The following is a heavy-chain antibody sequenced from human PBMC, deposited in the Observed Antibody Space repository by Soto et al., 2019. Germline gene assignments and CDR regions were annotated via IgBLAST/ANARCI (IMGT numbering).Heavy chain of an antibody. V-gene: IGHV1-69*12. CDR2: IIPIFGRA. D-gene: IGHD1-1*01. CDR3: ARDAFYYDGPTGIYYFDY. J-gene: IGHJ4*02. CDR1: GGTFNNYA. Sequence: QVQLVQSGAEVKKPGSSVKVSCKASGGTFNNYAISWVRQAPGQGLAWMGGIIPIFGRANYAQKFQGRLTSTADESTSTAYMELSSMRSDDTAMFYCARDAFYYDGPTGIYYFDYWGQGTLVTVSS.